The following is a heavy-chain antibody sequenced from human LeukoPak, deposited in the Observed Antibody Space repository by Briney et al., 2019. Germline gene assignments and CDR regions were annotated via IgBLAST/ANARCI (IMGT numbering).Heavy chain of an antibody. V-gene: IGHV3-53*01. CDR1: GFTINSNY. CDR2: IYSGGST. J-gene: IGHJ4*02. CDR3: ARGGSGSYSYYFDD. D-gene: IGHD3-10*01. Sequence: PGGSLRLSCAASGFTINSNYMSWVRQAPGKGLEWVSAIYSGGSTYYVDSVKGRFIISRDNSKNTLYLQMNSLTVEDSAVYYCARGGSGSYSYYFDDWGQGTLVTVSS.